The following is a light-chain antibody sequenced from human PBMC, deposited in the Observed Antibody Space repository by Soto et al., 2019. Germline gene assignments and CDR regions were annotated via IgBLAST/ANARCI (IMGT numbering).Light chain of an antibody. CDR3: SPYAFRVYV. Sequence: QSALTQPPSASGSPGQSVTISCTGTSSDVGGYNYVSWYQQHPGKAPKLMIYEVSKRPSGVPDRFSGSKSGNTASLTVSGLQAEDEADYYCSPYAFRVYVFGTGTKVTVL. V-gene: IGLV2-8*01. CDR1: SSDVGGYNY. J-gene: IGLJ1*01. CDR2: EVS.